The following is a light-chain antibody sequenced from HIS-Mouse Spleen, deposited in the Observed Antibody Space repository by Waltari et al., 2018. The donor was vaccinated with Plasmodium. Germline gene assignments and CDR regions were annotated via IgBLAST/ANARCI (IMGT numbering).Light chain of an antibody. V-gene: IGKV2-28*01. J-gene: IGKJ1*01. Sequence: DIVMTQSPLSLPVTPGEPASISCRSSQSLLHSNGHNNLDWYLQKPGQSQQLLLYLGSNRDAGVPVGCRGRGAGTDFTLKISRVEAEDVWVYYCMQALQTPWTFGQGTKVEIK. CDR3: MQALQTPWT. CDR1: QSLLHSNGHNN. CDR2: LGS.